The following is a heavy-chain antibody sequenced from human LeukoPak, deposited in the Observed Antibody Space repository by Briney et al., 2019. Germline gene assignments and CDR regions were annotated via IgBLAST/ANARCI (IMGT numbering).Heavy chain of an antibody. CDR1: GGSISSGSYY. Sequence: PSETLSLTCTVTGGSISSGSYYWSWIRQPAGKGLEWIGRIYTSGSTNYNPSLKSRVTISVDTSKNQFSLKLSSVTAADTAVYYCARDLGPRGPAYWGQGTLVTVSS. CDR2: IYTSGST. J-gene: IGHJ4*02. CDR3: ARDLGPRGPAY. V-gene: IGHV4-61*02. D-gene: IGHD3-16*01.